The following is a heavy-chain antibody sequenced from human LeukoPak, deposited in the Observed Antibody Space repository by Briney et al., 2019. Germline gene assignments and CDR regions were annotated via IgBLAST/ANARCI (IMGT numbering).Heavy chain of an antibody. CDR1: GGTFSSYA. CDR3: ASEIVGATTNWFDP. Sequence: VASVKVSCKASGGTFSSYAISWVRQAPGQGLEWMGGIIPIFGTANYAQKFQGRVTITADESTSTAYMELSSLRSEDTAVYYCASEIVGATTNWFDPWGQGTLVTVSS. J-gene: IGHJ5*02. D-gene: IGHD1-26*01. CDR2: IIPIFGTA. V-gene: IGHV1-69*01.